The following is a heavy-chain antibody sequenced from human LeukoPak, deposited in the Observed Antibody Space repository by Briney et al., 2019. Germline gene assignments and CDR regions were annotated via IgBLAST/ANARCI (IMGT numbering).Heavy chain of an antibody. CDR2: IRNRVNSYTT. J-gene: IGHJ4*02. CDR3: AREYYGDYHFDY. Sequence: GGSLRLSCAASGFTFSDHYVDWVRQAPGKGLEWVGRIRNRVNSYTTEYAASVKGRFTISRDDSKNSLYLQMNSLKTEDTAVYYCAREYYGDYHFDYWGQGTLVTVSS. CDR1: GFTFSDHY. V-gene: IGHV3-72*01. D-gene: IGHD4-17*01.